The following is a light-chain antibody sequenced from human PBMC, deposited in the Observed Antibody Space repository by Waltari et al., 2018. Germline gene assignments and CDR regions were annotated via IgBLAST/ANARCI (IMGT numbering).Light chain of an antibody. V-gene: IGKV3-15*01. CDR3: QQYNKWPPIS. J-gene: IGKJ5*01. Sequence: EILLTQSPATLSVSPGERATLSCMASQNVNTNVAWYQQKPGQAPRLLIYGASTRHTGIPDRFTGSGSGTDFTLTIDTLQSEDFAVYYCQQYNKWPPISFGQGTRLEIK. CDR1: QNVNTN. CDR2: GAS.